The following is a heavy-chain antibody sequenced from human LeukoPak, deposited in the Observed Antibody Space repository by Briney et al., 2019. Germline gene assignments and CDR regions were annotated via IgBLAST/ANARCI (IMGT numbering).Heavy chain of an antibody. J-gene: IGHJ4*02. CDR1: GFTFSSYW. V-gene: IGHV3-7*01. Sequence: GGSLRLSCAASGFTFSSYWMSWVRQAPGKGLEWVANIKQDGSEKYYVDSVKGRFTISRDNAKNSLYLQMNSLRAEDTAVYYCARRIVGPSYYFDYWGQGTLVTVSS. D-gene: IGHD2-21*01. CDR3: ARRIVGPSYYFDY. CDR2: IKQDGSEK.